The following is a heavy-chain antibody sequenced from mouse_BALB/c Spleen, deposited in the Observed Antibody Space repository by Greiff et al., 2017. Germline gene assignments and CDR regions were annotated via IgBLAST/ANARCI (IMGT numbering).Heavy chain of an antibody. CDR2: IRLKSNNYAT. CDR1: GFTFSNYW. Sequence: EVKLVESGGGLVQPGGSMKLSCVASGFTFSNYWMNWVRQSPEKGLEWVAEIRLKSNNYATHYAESVKGRFTISRDDSKSSVYLQMNNLRAEDTGIYYCTASYDGFAYWGQGTLVTVSA. J-gene: IGHJ3*01. CDR3: TASYDGFAY. V-gene: IGHV6-6*02. D-gene: IGHD2-12*01.